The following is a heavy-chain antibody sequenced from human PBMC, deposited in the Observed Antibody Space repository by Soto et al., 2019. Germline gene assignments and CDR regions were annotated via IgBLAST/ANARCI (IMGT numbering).Heavy chain of an antibody. CDR1: GYTFTSYY. J-gene: IGHJ5*02. CDR3: ARDAFVTYYYDSSGSSWFDP. CDR2: INPSGGST. Sequence: ASVKVSCKASGYTFTSYYMHWVRQAPGQGLEWMGIINPSGGSTSYAQKFQGRVTMTRDTSTSTVYMELSSLRSEDTAVYYCARDAFVTYYYDSSGSSWFDPWGQGTLVTVSS. V-gene: IGHV1-46*01. D-gene: IGHD3-22*01.